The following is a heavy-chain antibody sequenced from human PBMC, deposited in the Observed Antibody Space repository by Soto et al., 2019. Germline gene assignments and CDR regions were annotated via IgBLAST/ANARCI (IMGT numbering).Heavy chain of an antibody. J-gene: IGHJ5*01. CDR1: GFTFSDNY. CDR2: ISSSGTTI. V-gene: IGHV3-11*01. D-gene: IGHD3-10*01. Sequence: QVQLVESGGGLVKPGGSLRLSCAASGFTFSDNYMSWIRQAPGKGLEWVSYISSSGTTIYYADSVKGRFTISRDNAKNSLYLQMESLRAEYTAVYYCVRAPYGFTSWFDSWGQGTLVTVSS. CDR3: VRAPYGFTSWFDS.